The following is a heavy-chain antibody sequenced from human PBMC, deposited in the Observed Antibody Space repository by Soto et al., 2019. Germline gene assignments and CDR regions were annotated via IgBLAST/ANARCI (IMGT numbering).Heavy chain of an antibody. Sequence: SETLSLTCTVSGGSISSYYWSWIRQPPGKGLEWIGYIYYSGSTNYNPSLKSRVTISVDTSKSQFSLKLSSVTAADTAVYYCASLFVVVVAATSFDGMDVWGQGTTVTFSS. CDR3: ASLFVVVVAATSFDGMDV. D-gene: IGHD2-15*01. CDR2: IYYSGST. V-gene: IGHV4-59*12. J-gene: IGHJ6*02. CDR1: GGSISSYY.